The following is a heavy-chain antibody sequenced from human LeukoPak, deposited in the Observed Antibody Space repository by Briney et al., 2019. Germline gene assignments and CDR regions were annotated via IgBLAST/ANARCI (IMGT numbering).Heavy chain of an antibody. D-gene: IGHD3-9*01. CDR3: ARRGGGSFDILTGYYNNWFDP. CDR1: GSIFTSYW. J-gene: IGHJ5*02. CDR2: IYPGDSDT. Sequence: GASLQISGEGSGSIFTSYWIGCVRQLPGKGLELMGIIYPGDSDTRYSPSFQGQVTISADKSISTAYMQWSSLKASDTAMYYCARRGGGSFDILTGYYNNWFDPWGQGTLVTVSS. V-gene: IGHV5-51*01.